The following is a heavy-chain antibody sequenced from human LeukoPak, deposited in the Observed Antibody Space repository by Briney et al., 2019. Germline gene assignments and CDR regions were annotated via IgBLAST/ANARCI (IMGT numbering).Heavy chain of an antibody. D-gene: IGHD3-10*01. J-gene: IGHJ6*03. Sequence: GASVKVSCKASGYTFTSYDINWVRQATGQGLEWMGWMNPNSGNTGYAQKFQGRVTITRNTSISTAYMELSSLRSEDTAVYYCARESTMVRGANYYYYYYMDVWGKGTTVTISS. V-gene: IGHV1-8*03. CDR2: MNPNSGNT. CDR1: GYTFTSYD. CDR3: ARESTMVRGANYYYYYYMDV.